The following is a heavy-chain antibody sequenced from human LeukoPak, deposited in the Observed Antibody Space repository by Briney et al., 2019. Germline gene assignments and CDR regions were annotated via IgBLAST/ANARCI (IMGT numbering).Heavy chain of an antibody. D-gene: IGHD6-19*01. CDR1: GYTFTSYD. Sequence: ASVKVSCKASGYTFTSYDINWVRQATGQGLEWMGWMNPNSGNTGYAQKFQGRVTMTRNTSISTAYMELSSLRSEDTAVYYCARRAGLYYYMDVWGKGTTVTVSS. V-gene: IGHV1-8*01. J-gene: IGHJ6*03. CDR3: ARRAGLYYYMDV. CDR2: MNPNSGNT.